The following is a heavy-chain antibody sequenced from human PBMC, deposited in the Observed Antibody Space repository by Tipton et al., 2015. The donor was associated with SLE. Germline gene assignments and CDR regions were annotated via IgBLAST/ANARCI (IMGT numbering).Heavy chain of an antibody. V-gene: IGHV4-61*02. CDR1: GGSVSSTNYY. D-gene: IGHD6-19*01. Sequence: TLSLTCTVSGGSVSSTNYYWSWIRQPAGRGLEWIGRIYSSGTTNYNPSLKSRLSISIDTSNNQFSLKLNSVTAADTAVYYCTRDRGGTGWPEYYFDYWGQGALVTVSS. CDR3: TRDRGGTGWPEYYFDY. J-gene: IGHJ4*02. CDR2: IYSSGTT.